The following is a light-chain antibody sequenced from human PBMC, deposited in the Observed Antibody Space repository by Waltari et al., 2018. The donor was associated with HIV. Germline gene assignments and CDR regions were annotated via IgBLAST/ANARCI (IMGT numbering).Light chain of an antibody. CDR3: QAWDSNSAV. CDR2: QDK. V-gene: IGLV3-1*01. J-gene: IGLJ2*01. CDR1: ELGGKD. Sequence: SYELTQPPSVSVSPGQTASITCFGHELGGKDVSWYQQRPDQSPVMVMYQDKERPSGIPERFSGSNSGNTATLTISGTQAMDEADYYCQAWDSNSAVFGGGTKLTVL.